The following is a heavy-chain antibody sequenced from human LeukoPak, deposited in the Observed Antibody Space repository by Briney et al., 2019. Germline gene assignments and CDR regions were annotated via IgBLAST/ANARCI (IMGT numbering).Heavy chain of an antibody. CDR2: ISISSSTI. Sequence: GGSLRPSCAASGFTFTSYSMNWVRQAPGKGLEWVSYISISSSTIYYGDSVKGRFTISRDNAKNSVYLQMNSLRDEDTAVYYCARELGYCSGTTCSVHYYGMDVWGQGTTVTVSS. D-gene: IGHD2-2*01. V-gene: IGHV3-48*02. CDR3: ARELGYCSGTTCSVHYYGMDV. CDR1: GFTFTSYS. J-gene: IGHJ6*02.